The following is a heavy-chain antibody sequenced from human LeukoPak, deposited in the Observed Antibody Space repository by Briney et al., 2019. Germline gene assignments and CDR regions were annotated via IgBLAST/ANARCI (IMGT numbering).Heavy chain of an antibody. CDR3: ARGSGSIWYYYYGMDV. CDR2: IIPIFGTA. V-gene: IGHV1-69*13. J-gene: IGHJ6*04. D-gene: IGHD3-10*01. CDR1: GYTFTSYG. Sequence: ASVKVSCKASGYTFTSYGISWVRQAPGQGLEWMGWIIPIFGTANYAQKFQGRVTITADESTSTAYMELSSLRSEDTAVYYCARGSGSIWYYYYGMDVWGKGTTVTVSS.